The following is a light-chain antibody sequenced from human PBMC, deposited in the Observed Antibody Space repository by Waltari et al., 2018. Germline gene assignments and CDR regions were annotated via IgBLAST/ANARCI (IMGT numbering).Light chain of an antibody. Sequence: EIVLTQSPDSLSLSPGESASLSCRASQSVGSYLAWYQHKPGQAPRLLIYDAFNRATGIPARFSGSGSGTDFTLTIISLEPEDFAVYYCQQRSNWPPEYTFGQGTKLEI. V-gene: IGKV3-11*01. J-gene: IGKJ2*01. CDR2: DAF. CDR3: QQRSNWPPEYT. CDR1: QSVGSY.